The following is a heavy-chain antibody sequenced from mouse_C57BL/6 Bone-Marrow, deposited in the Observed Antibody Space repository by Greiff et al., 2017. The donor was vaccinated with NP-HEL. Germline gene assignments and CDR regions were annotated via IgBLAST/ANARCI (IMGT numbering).Heavy chain of an antibody. CDR3: ARQGITTVVATYYAMDY. CDR2: ISNLAYSI. V-gene: IGHV5-15*01. D-gene: IGHD1-1*01. Sequence: EVKLMESGGGLVQPGGSLKLSCAASGFTFSDYGMAWVRQAPRKGPEWVAVISNLAYSIYYADTVTGRFTISRENAKNTLDLEMSSLRSEDTSLYYCARQGITTVVATYYAMDYWGQGTSVTVSS. CDR1: GFTFSDYG. J-gene: IGHJ4*01.